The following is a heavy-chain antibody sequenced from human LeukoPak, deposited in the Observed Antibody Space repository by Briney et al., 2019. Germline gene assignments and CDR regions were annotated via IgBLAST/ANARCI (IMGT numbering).Heavy chain of an antibody. CDR3: ARGRNVAVAGSWGNY. J-gene: IGHJ4*02. D-gene: IGHD6-19*01. Sequence: GRSLRLSCAASGVTFSSYAMHWVRQAPGKGLERVAVISYDGSNKYYADSVKGRFTISRDNSKNTLYLQMNSLRAEDTAVYYCARGRNVAVAGSWGNYWGQGTLVTVSS. CDR1: GVTFSSYA. V-gene: IGHV3-30-3*01. CDR2: ISYDGSNK.